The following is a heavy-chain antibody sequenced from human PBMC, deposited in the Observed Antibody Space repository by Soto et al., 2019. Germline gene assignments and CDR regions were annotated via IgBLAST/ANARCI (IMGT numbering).Heavy chain of an antibody. CDR2: LVPVFGTA. Sequence: QVQLVQSGAEVKQPGSSVKVSCKASGGTCSSLAISWVRQAPGQGLEWMGGLVPVFGTANYAQKFQDRVTITADKSTSTSYMELSSLRSEDTAVYSYARSPGVFDYWGQGTLVTVSS. D-gene: IGHD3-10*01. CDR1: GGTCSSLA. CDR3: ARSPGVFDY. J-gene: IGHJ4*02. V-gene: IGHV1-69*06.